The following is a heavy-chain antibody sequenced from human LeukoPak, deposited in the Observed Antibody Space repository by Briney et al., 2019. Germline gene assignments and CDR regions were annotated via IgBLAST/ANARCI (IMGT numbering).Heavy chain of an antibody. Sequence: GGTLRLSCAASGFNLRSYWMSWVRQAPGKGLEWVANIKQDGKGKYYVDSVKGRFTISRDNARNSLYLQMNSLRAEDTAVYYCAREGYCSGDTCYQDDAFDIWGQGTMVTVSS. CDR2: IKQDGKGK. J-gene: IGHJ3*02. CDR3: AREGYCSGDTCYQDDAFDI. CDR1: GFNLRSYW. D-gene: IGHD2-15*01. V-gene: IGHV3-7*01.